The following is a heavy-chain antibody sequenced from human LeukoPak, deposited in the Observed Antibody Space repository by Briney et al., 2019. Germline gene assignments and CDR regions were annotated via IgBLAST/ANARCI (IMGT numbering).Heavy chain of an antibody. CDR3: ARHPLDYSYLDY. CDR1: GGSISSYY. D-gene: IGHD4-4*01. Sequence: PSETLSLTCTVSGGSISSYYWSWIRQPPGKGLEWIGYIYYSGSTNYNPSLKSRVTISVDTSKNQFSLKLSSVTAADTAVYYCARHPLDYSYLDYWGQGTLVTVSS. J-gene: IGHJ4*02. CDR2: IYYSGST. V-gene: IGHV4-59*08.